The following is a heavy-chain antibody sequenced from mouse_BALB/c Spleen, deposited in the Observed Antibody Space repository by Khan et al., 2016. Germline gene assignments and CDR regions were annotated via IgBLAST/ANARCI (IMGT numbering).Heavy chain of an antibody. CDR1: GYSFTRYW. Sequence: QVQLQQSGTELVRPGASVKLSCKASGYSFTRYWMNWVKQRPGQGLEWIGMIHPSDSEGRFNQKFKDKATLTVDTSSSIAYIQLRSPTSEDSAVYYCTRSEYGNSPFDAMDDWGQGTSVTVSS. D-gene: IGHD2-10*02. V-gene: IGHV1-61*01. CDR2: IHPSDSEG. CDR3: TRSEYGNSPFDAMDD. J-gene: IGHJ4*01.